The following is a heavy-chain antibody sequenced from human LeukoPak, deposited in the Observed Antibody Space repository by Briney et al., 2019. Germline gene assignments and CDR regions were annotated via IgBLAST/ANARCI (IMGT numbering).Heavy chain of an antibody. CDR3: VRGPMKLGKAAVRVGFFQH. V-gene: IGHV4-38-2*02. D-gene: IGHD6-13*01. J-gene: IGHJ1*01. CDR2: IYHSGST. CDR1: GYSISSGYY. Sequence: SGTLSLTCTVSGYSISSGYYWGWIRQPPGKGLEWIGSIYHSGSTYYNPSLKSRVTISVDTSKNQFSLKLSSVTAADTAVYYCVRGPMKLGKAAVRVGFFQHWGQGTLVTVSS.